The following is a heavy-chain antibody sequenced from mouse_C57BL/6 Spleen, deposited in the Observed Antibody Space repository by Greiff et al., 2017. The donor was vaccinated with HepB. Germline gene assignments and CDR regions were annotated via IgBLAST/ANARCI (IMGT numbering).Heavy chain of an antibody. Sequence: EVKLVESGGGLVKPGGSLKLSCAASGFTFSSYALSWVRQTPEKRLEWVATISDGGSYTYYPDNVKGRFTISRDNAKNNLYLQMSHLKSEDTAMYDCARPGDYYGSSYGAMDYWGQGTSVTVSS. CDR3: ARPGDYYGSSYGAMDY. D-gene: IGHD1-1*01. CDR2: ISDGGSYT. V-gene: IGHV5-4*03. J-gene: IGHJ4*01. CDR1: GFTFSSYA.